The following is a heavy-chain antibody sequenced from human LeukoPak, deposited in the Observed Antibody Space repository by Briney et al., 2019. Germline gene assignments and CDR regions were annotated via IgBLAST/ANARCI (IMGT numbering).Heavy chain of an antibody. D-gene: IGHD1-26*01. CDR1: GYTFTTTY. CDR3: ARGGTYYPCIDY. V-gene: IGHV1-18*01. J-gene: IGHJ4*02. CDR2: VSAYNGKT. Sequence: ASVKVSCKTSGYTFTTTYINWVRQAPGQGLEWMGWVSAYNGKTSYAQKFQGRVTMTIDTSTTTAYMDLTSLTFDDTAVYYCARGGTYYPCIDYWGQGSLVIDTS.